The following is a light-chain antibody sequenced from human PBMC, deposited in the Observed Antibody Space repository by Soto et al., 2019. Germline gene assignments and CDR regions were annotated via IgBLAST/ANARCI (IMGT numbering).Light chain of an antibody. Sequence: EIVLTQSPGTLSLSPGERATLSCRASQSVSSSYLAWYQQKPGQAPRLLTYGASSRATGIPDRFSGSGSGTDFTLTISRLEPEDFAVYYCQQYGSSLWTFXQGTKADIK. CDR2: GAS. J-gene: IGKJ1*01. V-gene: IGKV3-20*01. CDR1: QSVSSSY. CDR3: QQYGSSLWT.